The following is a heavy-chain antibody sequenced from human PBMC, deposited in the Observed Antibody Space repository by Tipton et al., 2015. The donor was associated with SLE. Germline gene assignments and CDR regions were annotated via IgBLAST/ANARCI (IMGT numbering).Heavy chain of an antibody. J-gene: IGHJ5*02. Sequence: GLVKPSETLSLTCTVSGGSIRYHYWSWIRQSPAKGLEWIGYIYSTRDTHYNPSLNSRVTMSVDTSRNQFSLRLSSVTAADTAVYYCARELKTGGWFGPWGQRTLVTVSS. CDR2: IYSTRDT. CDR3: ARELKTGGWFGP. D-gene: IGHD1-26*01. V-gene: IGHV4-59*11. CDR1: GGSIRYHY.